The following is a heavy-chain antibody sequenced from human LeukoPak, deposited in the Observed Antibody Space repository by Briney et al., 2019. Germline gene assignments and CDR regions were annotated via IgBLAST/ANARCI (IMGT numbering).Heavy chain of an antibody. Sequence: GGSLRLSCAASGFTFGTYWMSWVRHAPGKGLELVANINGDGSEKYFAGSVKGRFTISRDNARNSLFLQMNSLRAEDTAVYYCARARYCSSGNCYKDYWGQGSLVTVSS. CDR3: ARARYCSSGNCYKDY. D-gene: IGHD2-15*01. V-gene: IGHV3-7*01. J-gene: IGHJ4*02. CDR1: GFTFGTYW. CDR2: INGDGSEK.